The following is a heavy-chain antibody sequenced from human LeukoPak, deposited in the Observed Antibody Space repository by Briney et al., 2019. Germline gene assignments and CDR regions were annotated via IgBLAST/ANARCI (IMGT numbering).Heavy chain of an antibody. Sequence: SETLSLTCTVSGGSISSHYWSWIRQPPGKGLEWIGYIYYSGSTNYNPSLKSRVTISVDTSKNQFSLKLGSVTAADTAVYYCARARYYFDYWGQGTLVTVSS. CDR3: ARARYYFDY. J-gene: IGHJ4*02. CDR2: IYYSGST. CDR1: GGSISSHY. V-gene: IGHV4-59*11.